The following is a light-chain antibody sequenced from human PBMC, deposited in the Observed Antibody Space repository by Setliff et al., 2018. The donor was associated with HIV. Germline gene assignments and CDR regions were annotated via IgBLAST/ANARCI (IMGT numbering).Light chain of an antibody. CDR3: CSNTGSNTYV. J-gene: IGLJ1*01. Sequence: QSVLTQPASVSGSPGQSITISCTGTSSDVGRYNLVSWYQQHPGKAPKLMIYQATKRPSGVSNRFSGSKSGNTASLTISGLQAEDEADNYCCSNTGSNTYVFGTGTKVTV. CDR2: QAT. V-gene: IGLV2-23*01. CDR1: SSDVGRYNL.